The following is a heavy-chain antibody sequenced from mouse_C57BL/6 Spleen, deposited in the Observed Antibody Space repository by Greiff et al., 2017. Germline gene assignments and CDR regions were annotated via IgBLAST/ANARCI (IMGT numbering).Heavy chain of an antibody. CDR2: IYPRSGNT. CDR1: GYTFTSYG. Sequence: QVQLQQSGAELARPGASVKLYCKASGYTFTSYGISWVKQRTGQGLEWIGEIYPRSGNTYYNEKFKGKATLTADKSSSTAYMELRSLTSEDSAVYFCARGDSNYYFDYWGQGTTLTVSS. CDR3: ARGDSNYYFDY. D-gene: IGHD2-5*01. J-gene: IGHJ2*01. V-gene: IGHV1-81*01.